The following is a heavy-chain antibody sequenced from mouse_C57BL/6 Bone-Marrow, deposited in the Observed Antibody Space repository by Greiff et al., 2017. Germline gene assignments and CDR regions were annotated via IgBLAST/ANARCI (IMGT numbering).Heavy chain of an antibody. J-gene: IGHJ1*03. Sequence: QVQLQQPGAELVRPGSSVKLSCKASGYTFTSYWMHWVKQRPIQGLEWIGNIDPSDSETHYTQKFKDKATLTVDKSSSTAYMQLSSLTSEDSAVYYCAKGGYYGSRDWYFEVWGTGTTVTVSS. D-gene: IGHD1-1*01. CDR3: AKGGYYGSRDWYFEV. CDR1: GYTFTSYW. V-gene: IGHV1-52*01. CDR2: IDPSDSET.